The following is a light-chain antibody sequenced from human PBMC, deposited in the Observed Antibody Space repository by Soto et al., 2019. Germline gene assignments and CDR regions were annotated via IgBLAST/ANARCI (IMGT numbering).Light chain of an antibody. CDR2: EVS. CDR3: TSYTSTSPYV. J-gene: IGLJ1*01. CDR1: SNDVGGYNY. V-gene: IGLV2-14*01. Sequence: QSALTQPASVSGSPGQSITISCTGSSNDVGGYNYVSWYQQHPGQAPQLIIYEVSDRPSGVSPRFSGSKSGNTASLTISGLQVEDEADYFCTSYTSTSPYVFGSGTKLTVL.